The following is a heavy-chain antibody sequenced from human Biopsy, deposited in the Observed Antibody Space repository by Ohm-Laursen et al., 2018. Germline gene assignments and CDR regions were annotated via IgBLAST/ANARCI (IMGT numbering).Heavy chain of an antibody. CDR2: LNPISGNS. J-gene: IGHJ5*02. Sequence: ASVKVSCKASGYTFTSYDITWVRQASGQGPEWIGWLNPISGNSNFGQKFRGRVTVTSDTSISTAYMELSGLTSDDTATYYCGRAVRNQLLTDPWGQGTLVTVTS. D-gene: IGHD1-7*01. CDR3: GRAVRNQLLTDP. V-gene: IGHV1-8*01. CDR1: GYTFTSYD.